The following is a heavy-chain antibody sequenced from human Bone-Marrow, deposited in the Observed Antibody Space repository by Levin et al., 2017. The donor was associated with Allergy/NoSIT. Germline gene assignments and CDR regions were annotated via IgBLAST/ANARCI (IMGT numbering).Heavy chain of an antibody. CDR1: GFTFSSYG. Sequence: SCAASGFTFSSYGMHWVRQAPGKGLEWVAVIWYDGSNKYYADSVKGRFTISRDNSKNTLYLQMNSLRAEDTAVYYCARDRISSSLFDYWGQGTLVTVSS. V-gene: IGHV3-33*01. D-gene: IGHD6-6*01. CDR2: IWYDGSNK. J-gene: IGHJ4*02. CDR3: ARDRISSSLFDY.